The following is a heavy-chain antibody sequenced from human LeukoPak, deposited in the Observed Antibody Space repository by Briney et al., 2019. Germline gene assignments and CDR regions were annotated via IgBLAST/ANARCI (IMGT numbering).Heavy chain of an antibody. V-gene: IGHV4-34*01. Sequence: PSETLSLTCAVYGGSFSGYYWNWIRQPPGKGLEWIGEINNSGSTNYNPSLKSRVTISRDTSKNQFSLKLSSVTAADTAVYYCARVYYSSSYDYWYFDLWGRGTLVTVSS. CDR3: ARVYYSSSYDYWYFDL. CDR2: INNSGST. D-gene: IGHD6-13*01. J-gene: IGHJ2*01. CDR1: GGSFSGYY.